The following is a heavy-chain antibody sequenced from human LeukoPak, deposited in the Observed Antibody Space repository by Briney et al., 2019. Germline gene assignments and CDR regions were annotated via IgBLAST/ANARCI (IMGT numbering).Heavy chain of an antibody. J-gene: IGHJ6*02. Sequence: GGSLRLSCAASGFTFSSHWMSWVRQAPGKGLEWVANIKQDGSEKYYVDSVKGRFTISRDNAKNSLYLQMNSLRAEDTAVYYCARAKGSYYYGMDVWGQGTTVTVSS. V-gene: IGHV3-7*01. CDR1: GFTFSSHW. CDR3: ARAKGSYYYGMDV. CDR2: IKQDGSEK.